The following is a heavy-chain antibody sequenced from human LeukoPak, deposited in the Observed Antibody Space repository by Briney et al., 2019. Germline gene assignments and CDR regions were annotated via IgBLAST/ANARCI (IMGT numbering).Heavy chain of an antibody. CDR3: ARGEGARDGYNYEGPFYFDY. J-gene: IGHJ4*02. CDR2: INHSGST. CDR1: GGSISSSSCY. V-gene: IGHV4-39*07. D-gene: IGHD5-24*01. Sequence: SETLSLTCTVSGGSISSSSCYWGWIRQPPGKGLEWIGKINHSGSTNYNPSLKSRVTISVDTSKNQFSLKVSAVTAADTAVYYCARGEGARDGYNYEGPFYFDYWGQGTLVTVSS.